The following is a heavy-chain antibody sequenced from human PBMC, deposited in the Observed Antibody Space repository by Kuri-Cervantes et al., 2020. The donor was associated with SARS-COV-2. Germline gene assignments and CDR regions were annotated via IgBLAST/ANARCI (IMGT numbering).Heavy chain of an antibody. J-gene: IGHJ5*02. CDR2: ISGSSSRI. CDR1: GFTFSTYS. V-gene: IGHV3-48*01. D-gene: IGHD5-24*01. CDR3: AKYKGRVDGYKEGWFDP. Sequence: GGSLRLSCATSGFTFSTYSMNWVRQAPGKGLEWVSYISGSSSRIYYADSVKGRFTISRDYAKNSVYLQMKSLRAEDTAVYYCAKYKGRVDGYKEGWFDPWGQGTLVTVSS.